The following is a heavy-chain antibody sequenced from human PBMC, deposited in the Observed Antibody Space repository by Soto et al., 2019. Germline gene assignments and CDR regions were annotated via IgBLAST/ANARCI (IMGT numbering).Heavy chain of an antibody. V-gene: IGHV4-59*01. D-gene: IGHD1-26*01. Sequence: ASETLSLTCTVSGGSISSYYWSWIRQPPGKGLEWIGYIYYSGSTNYNPSLKSRVTISVDTSKNQFSLKLSSVTAADTAVYYCASLQVPWERHRGSYWGQGTLVTVSS. J-gene: IGHJ4*02. CDR1: GGSISSYY. CDR2: IYYSGST. CDR3: ASLQVPWERHRGSY.